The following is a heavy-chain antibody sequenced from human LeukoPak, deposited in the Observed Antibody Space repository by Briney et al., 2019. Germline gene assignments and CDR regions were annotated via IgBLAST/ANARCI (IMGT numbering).Heavy chain of an antibody. Sequence: PGGSLRLSCAASGFTFSSYSMNWVRQAPGKGLEWVSSISSSSSYIYYADSVKGRFTISRDNAKNSLYLQMNSLRAEDTAVYYCARDWSELVPAAILDYYYYMDVWGKGTTVTVSS. CDR2: ISSSSSYI. J-gene: IGHJ6*03. V-gene: IGHV3-21*01. D-gene: IGHD2-2*02. CDR3: ARDWSELVPAAILDYYYYMDV. CDR1: GFTFSSYS.